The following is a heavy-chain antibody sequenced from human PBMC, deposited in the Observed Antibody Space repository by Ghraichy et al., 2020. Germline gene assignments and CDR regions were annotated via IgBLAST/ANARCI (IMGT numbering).Heavy chain of an antibody. V-gene: IGHV3-21*01. Sequence: GGSLRLSCAASGFTFSSYSMNWVRQAPGKGLEWVLSISSSSSYIYYADSVKGRFTISRDNAKNSLYLQMNSLRAEDTAVYYCARDRAGYCSGGSCYSGFDYWGQGTLVTVSS. CDR2: ISSSSSYI. J-gene: IGHJ4*02. D-gene: IGHD2-15*01. CDR1: GFTFSSYS. CDR3: ARDRAGYCSGGSCYSGFDY.